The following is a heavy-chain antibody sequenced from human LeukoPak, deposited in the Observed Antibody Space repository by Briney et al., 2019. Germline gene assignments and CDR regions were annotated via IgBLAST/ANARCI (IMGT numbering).Heavy chain of an antibody. CDR1: GYTFTDYY. D-gene: IGHD3-22*01. CDR2: VKPNNGDT. CDR3: ARGRSREDSYGYCHFDY. V-gene: IGHV1-2*02. Sequence: ASVTVSCKASGYTFTDYYIHWVRQAPGQGLEWMGWVKPNNGDTKSAQRVQGRVSMTRDTTINSAYMDLTSLPSDDTAVYYCARGRSREDSYGYCHFDYWGRGSLVTVSS. J-gene: IGHJ4*02.